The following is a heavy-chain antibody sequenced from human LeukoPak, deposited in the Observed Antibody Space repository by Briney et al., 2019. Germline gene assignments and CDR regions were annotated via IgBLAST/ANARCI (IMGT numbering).Heavy chain of an antibody. V-gene: IGHV3-9*01. CDR1: GFTFDDYA. CDR3: ARDGGSSWYYFDY. Sequence: GGSLRLSCAASGFTFDDYAMHWVRQAPGKGLEWVSGISWNSGSIGYADSVKGRFTISRDNSKNTLYLQMNSLRAEDTAVYYCARDGGSSWYYFDYWGQGTLVTVSS. D-gene: IGHD6-13*01. J-gene: IGHJ4*02. CDR2: ISWNSGSI.